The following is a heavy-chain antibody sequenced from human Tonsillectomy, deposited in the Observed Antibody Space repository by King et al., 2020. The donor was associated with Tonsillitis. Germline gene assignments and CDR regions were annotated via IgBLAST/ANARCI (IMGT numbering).Heavy chain of an antibody. Sequence: VQLQQWGAGLLKPSETLSLTCAVYGGSFSGYYWSWIRQPPGKGLEWIGEINHSGSTNYNPSLKSRVTVSVDTSKNQFSLKLSSVTAADTAVYYCARDRGGGLLGFGEPQARFDPWGQGTLVTVSS. D-gene: IGHD3-10*01. CDR1: GGSFSGYY. CDR3: ARDRGGGLLGFGEPQARFDP. V-gene: IGHV4-34*01. J-gene: IGHJ5*02. CDR2: INHSGST.